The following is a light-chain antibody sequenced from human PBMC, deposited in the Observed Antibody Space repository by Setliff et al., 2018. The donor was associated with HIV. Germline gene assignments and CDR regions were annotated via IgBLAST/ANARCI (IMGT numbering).Light chain of an antibody. CDR3: SSYTSSFTRV. CDR2: EVS. J-gene: IGLJ1*01. Sequence: QSVLAQPASVSGSPGQLITISCTGTSSDVGGYDYVSWYQQHPGKAPKLMIYEVSNRPSGVSTRFSCSKSGNTASLTISGLQAEDEADYYCSSYTSSFTRVFGTGTKVTVL. CDR1: SSDVGGYDY. V-gene: IGLV2-14*01.